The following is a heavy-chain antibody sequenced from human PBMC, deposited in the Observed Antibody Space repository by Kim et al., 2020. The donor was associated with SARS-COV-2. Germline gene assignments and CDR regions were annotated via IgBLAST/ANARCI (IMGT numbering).Heavy chain of an antibody. V-gene: IGHV3-15*01. CDR3: TTDRGHLGFGELFTLYY. J-gene: IGHJ4*02. D-gene: IGHD3-10*01. Sequence: VKGRFTISREYSKNTLYRQMNSLKTEDTAVYYCTTDRGHLGFGELFTLYYWGQGTLVTVSS.